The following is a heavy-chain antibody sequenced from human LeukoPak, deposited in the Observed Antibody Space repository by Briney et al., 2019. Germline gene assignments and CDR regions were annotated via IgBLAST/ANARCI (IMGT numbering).Heavy chain of an antibody. CDR2: IRGSGGST. J-gene: IGHJ6*02. D-gene: IGHD3-10*01. CDR3: AKFNGFGEAYYYYYGMDV. Sequence: SGGSLRLSFAASVFTFGSYAISWGRQAPGKGLDWVAAIRGSGGSTYYADSVKGRFTISRDNSKNTLYLQMNSLRAEDTAVYYCAKFNGFGEAYYYYYGMDVWGQGTTVTVSS. V-gene: IGHV3-23*01. CDR1: VFTFGSYA.